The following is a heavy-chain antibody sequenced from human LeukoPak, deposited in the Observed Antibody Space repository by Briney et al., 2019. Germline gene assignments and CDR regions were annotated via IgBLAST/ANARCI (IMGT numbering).Heavy chain of an antibody. D-gene: IGHD2-21*02. V-gene: IGHV4-4*07. CDR1: GGSISGYY. Sequence: SETLSLTCTVSGGSISGYYWTWIRQPAGRGLEWIGRIYTSGTSNYNPSLKSRVSLSVDTSKNQFSLNLNSVTAADTAVYYCAKDSCGGDCYSFDYWGQGTLVTVSS. CDR3: AKDSCGGDCYSFDY. J-gene: IGHJ4*02. CDR2: IYTSGTS.